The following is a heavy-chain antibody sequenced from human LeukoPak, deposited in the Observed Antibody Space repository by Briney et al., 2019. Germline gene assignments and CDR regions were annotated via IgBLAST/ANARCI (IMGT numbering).Heavy chain of an antibody. V-gene: IGHV3-23*01. D-gene: IGHD3-10*01. Sequence: PGGSLILSCAASGFTFSSYAMSWVRQAPGKGLEWVSTISGGGGSTYYADSVKSRFTISRDNSKNTLYLQMNSLRAEDTAVYYCAKVWEFRGAIVYYFDYWGQGTLVTVSS. CDR2: ISGGGGST. J-gene: IGHJ4*02. CDR1: GFTFSSYA. CDR3: AKVWEFRGAIVYYFDY.